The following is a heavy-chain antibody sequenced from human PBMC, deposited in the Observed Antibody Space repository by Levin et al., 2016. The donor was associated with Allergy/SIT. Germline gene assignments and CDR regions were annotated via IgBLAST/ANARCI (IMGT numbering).Heavy chain of an antibody. CDR3: ARGSGAAATYFYHYGMEV. J-gene: IGHJ6*02. V-gene: IGHV1-2*02. CDR2: INPNSGGT. D-gene: IGHD6-13*01. Sequence: WVRQAPGQGLEWMGWINPNSGGTNYARKFQGRVSMTRDTSISTAYMDLSGLRSDDTALYYCARGSGAAATYFYHYGMEVWGQGTMVTVSS.